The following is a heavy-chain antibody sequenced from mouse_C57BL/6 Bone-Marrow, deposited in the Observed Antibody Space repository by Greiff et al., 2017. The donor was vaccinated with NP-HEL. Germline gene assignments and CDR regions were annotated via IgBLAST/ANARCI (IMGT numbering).Heavy chain of an antibody. CDR1: GYTFTSYD. D-gene: IGHD1-1*01. V-gene: IGHV1-85*01. CDR2: IYPRDGST. Sequence: QVHVKQSGPELVKPGASVKLSCKASGYTFTSYDINWVKQRPGQGLEWIGRIYPRDGSTKYNEKFKGKATLTVDTSSSTAYMELHSLTSEDSAVYFCAREITTVVAGDFDYWGQGTTLTVSS. J-gene: IGHJ2*01. CDR3: AREITTVVAGDFDY.